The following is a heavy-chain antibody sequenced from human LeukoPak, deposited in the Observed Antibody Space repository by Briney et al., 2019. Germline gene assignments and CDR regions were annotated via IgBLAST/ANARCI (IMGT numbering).Heavy chain of an antibody. CDR3: ASKEVWFGELGDAFDI. V-gene: IGHV4-39*01. CDR2: IYYSGIT. Sequence: PSETLSLTCTVSGGSISISSYYRDWIRQPPGNRLELIGSIYYSGITYYNPSLKSRVTISVDTSKNQFSLKLSSVTAADTAVYYCASKEVWFGELGDAFDIWGQGTMVTVSS. CDR1: GGSISISSYY. J-gene: IGHJ3*02. D-gene: IGHD3-10*01.